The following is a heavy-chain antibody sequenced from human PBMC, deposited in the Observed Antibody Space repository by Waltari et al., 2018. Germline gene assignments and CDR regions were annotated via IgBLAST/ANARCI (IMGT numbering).Heavy chain of an antibody. CDR1: GFTFAAFRNYE. V-gene: IGHV3-48*03. CDR2: ISASGSAR. Sequence: EVQLVEAGGGLVQPGGSLRLSCLASGFTFAAFRNYEMNWVRQVPGKGLEWVSYISASGSARYYADSVKGRFTISRDNAKNSLYLEMSSLRAEDTALYYCARDMRLDHWGQGTLVTVSS. CDR3: ARDMRLDH. D-gene: IGHD3-16*01. J-gene: IGHJ4*02.